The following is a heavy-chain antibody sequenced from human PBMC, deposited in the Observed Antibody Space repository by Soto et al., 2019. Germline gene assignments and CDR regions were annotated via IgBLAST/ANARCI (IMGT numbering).Heavy chain of an antibody. CDR3: ARPRDSSGYYDY. Sequence: QVQLVESGGGVVKPGRSLSLSCAASGFTFSSYGMPWVRQAPGKGLEWVAVIWYDGSNKYYADSVKGRFTISRDNSKNTPYLQMNSLRAEDTAVYYCARPRDSSGYYDYWGQGTLVTVSS. J-gene: IGHJ4*02. V-gene: IGHV3-33*01. CDR1: GFTFSSYG. CDR2: IWYDGSNK. D-gene: IGHD3-22*01.